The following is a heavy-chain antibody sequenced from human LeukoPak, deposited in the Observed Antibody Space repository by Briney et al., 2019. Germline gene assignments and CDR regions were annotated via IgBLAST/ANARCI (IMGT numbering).Heavy chain of an antibody. CDR2: INTQGTYT. J-gene: IGHJ4*02. CDR3: VIGLGDYNDF. V-gene: IGHV3-74*01. Sequence: GGSLRLSCAVSGITFSSYWMHWVRQDPGGGLLWVSRINTQGTYTNYADSVRGRFTISRDNAKNTLYLQMSSLRADDTAVYYCVIGLGDYNDFWGQGTLVSVSS. CDR1: GITFSSYW. D-gene: IGHD2-15*01.